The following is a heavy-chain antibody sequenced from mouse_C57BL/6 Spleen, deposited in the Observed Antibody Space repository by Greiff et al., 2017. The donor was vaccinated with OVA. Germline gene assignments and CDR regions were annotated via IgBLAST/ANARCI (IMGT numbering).Heavy chain of an antibody. J-gene: IGHJ1*03. CDR1: GYSITSGYY. D-gene: IGHD1-1*01. CDR3: ARPLYYGSSYERYFDV. Sequence: EVKLVESGPGLVKPSQSLSLTCSVTGYSITSGYYWNWIRQFPGNKLEWMGYISYDGSNNYNPSLKNRISITRDTSKNQFFLKLNSVTTEDTATYYCARPLYYGSSYERYFDVWGTGTTVTVSS. CDR2: ISYDGSN. V-gene: IGHV3-6*01.